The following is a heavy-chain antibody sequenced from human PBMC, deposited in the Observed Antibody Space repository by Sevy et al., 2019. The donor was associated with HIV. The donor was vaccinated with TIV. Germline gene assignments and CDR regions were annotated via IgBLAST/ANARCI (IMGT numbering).Heavy chain of an antibody. CDR2: IKQDGSEK. J-gene: IGHJ5*02. CDR1: GFTFSSYW. CDR3: ARVVERYDFWSGYSTKRWFDP. V-gene: IGHV3-7*01. Sequence: GGSLRLSCAASGFTFSSYWMSWVRQAPGKGLEWVANIKQDGSEKYYVDSVKGRFTISRDNAKNSLYLQMNSLRAEDTAVYYCARVVERYDFWSGYSTKRWFDPWGQGTLVTVSS. D-gene: IGHD3-3*01.